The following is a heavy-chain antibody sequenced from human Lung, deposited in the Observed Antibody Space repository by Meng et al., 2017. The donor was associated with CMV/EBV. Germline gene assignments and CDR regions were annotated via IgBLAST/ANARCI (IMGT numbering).Heavy chain of an antibody. J-gene: IGHJ4*02. Sequence: QVQVEESGPGLVKPSRTLSLTCTVSGGSISSGDYYWSWIRQPPGKGLEWIGYIYYSGSTYYNPSLKSRVTISVDTSKNQFSLKLSSVTAADTAVYYCARDRTTGRYFDYWGQGTLVTVSS. CDR1: GGSISSGDYY. D-gene: IGHD4-11*01. V-gene: IGHV4-30-4*01. CDR2: IYYSGST. CDR3: ARDRTTGRYFDY.